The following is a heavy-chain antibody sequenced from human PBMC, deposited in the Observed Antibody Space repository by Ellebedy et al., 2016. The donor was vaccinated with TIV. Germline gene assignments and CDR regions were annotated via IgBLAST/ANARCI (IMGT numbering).Heavy chain of an antibody. J-gene: IGHJ3*02. Sequence: GESLKISCAASGFTFSTYNMNWVRRAPGKGLEWLSYIDSVGTTIYYADSVKGRFTISRDNAKNSLFLEMNSLRAEDTAVYYCVRYYYPGGNAFDIWGQGTMVTVSS. D-gene: IGHD3-10*01. CDR1: GFTFSTYN. V-gene: IGHV3-48*01. CDR2: IDSVGTTI. CDR3: VRYYYPGGNAFDI.